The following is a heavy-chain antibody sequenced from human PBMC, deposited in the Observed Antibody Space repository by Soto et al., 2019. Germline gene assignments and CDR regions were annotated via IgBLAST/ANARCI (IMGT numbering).Heavy chain of an antibody. J-gene: IGHJ4*02. CDR3: GKGYGVGLFDS. CDR1: GFTFGDSY. CDR2: ISPGSRYP. Sequence: GGTLRLSCAGSGFTFGDSYLSWIRQAPGKGLEWLSYISPGSRYPAYADSGKGRFTISRDNAKRSLYLQMLSLTAEDTATYYCGKGYGVGLFDSWGQGTMVTVSS. D-gene: IGHD2-8*01. V-gene: IGHV3-11*06.